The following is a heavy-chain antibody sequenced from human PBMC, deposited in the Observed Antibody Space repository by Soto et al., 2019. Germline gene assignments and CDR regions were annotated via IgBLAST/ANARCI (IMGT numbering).Heavy chain of an antibody. D-gene: IGHD6-13*01. CDR1: GFTFSSYW. CDR3: VRARPAADPX. J-gene: IGHJ1*01. Sequence: HPGGSLRLSCAASGFTFSSYWMSWVRQAPGKGLEWVSNIKKDGSVKYYVESVKVRFTISRDKAKNSLFLKMNSLRAEDTAVYYCVRARPAADPXWGQVTLLTVSX. V-gene: IGHV3-7*01. CDR2: IKKDGSVK.